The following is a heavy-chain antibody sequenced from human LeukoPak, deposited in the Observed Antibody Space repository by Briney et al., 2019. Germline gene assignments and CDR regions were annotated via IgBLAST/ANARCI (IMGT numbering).Heavy chain of an antibody. V-gene: IGHV5-51*01. J-gene: IGHJ6*02. CDR2: IYPGDSDT. CDR3: ARRGGGSLLYYYYGMDV. CDR1: GYSFTSYW. D-gene: IGHD2-15*01. Sequence: GESLKISCKGSGYSFTSYWIGWVRQMPGKGLEWMGIIYPGDSDTRYSPSFQGQVTISADKSISTAYLQWSSLKASDTAMYYCARRGGGSLLYYYYGMDVWGQGTTVAVSS.